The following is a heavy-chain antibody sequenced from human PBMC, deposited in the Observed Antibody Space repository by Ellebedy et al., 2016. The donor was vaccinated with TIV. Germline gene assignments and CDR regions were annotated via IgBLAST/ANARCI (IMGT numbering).Heavy chain of an antibody. CDR3: ATRISEGG. CDR1: GFTVSSNY. J-gene: IGHJ4*02. D-gene: IGHD6-13*01. V-gene: IGHV3-53*01. CDR2: IYSGGTT. Sequence: GGSLKISCAASGFTVSSNYMSWVRQAPGKGLEWVSVIYSGGTTNYADAVKGRFTISRDTSKNTLYLQMNNLRAEDTAVYYCATRISEGGWGQGTLVTVSS.